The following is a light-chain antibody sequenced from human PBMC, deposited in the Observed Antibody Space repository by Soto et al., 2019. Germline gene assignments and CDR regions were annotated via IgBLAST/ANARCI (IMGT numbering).Light chain of an antibody. J-gene: IGLJ2*01. Sequence: NFMLTQPHSVSESPGKTITISCTRTSGSIASNYVQWYQQRPGSSPTTVIYGNYQRPSGVPDRFSGSIDSSSNTASLTISGLKTEDEADYYCQSYDSTNHAVVFGGGTKVTVL. CDR2: GNY. CDR3: QSYDSTNHAVV. CDR1: SGSIASNY. V-gene: IGLV6-57*01.